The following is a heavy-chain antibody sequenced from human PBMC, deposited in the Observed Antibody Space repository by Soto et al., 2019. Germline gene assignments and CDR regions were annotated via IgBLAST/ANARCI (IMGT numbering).Heavy chain of an antibody. V-gene: IGHV3-43D*04. J-gene: IGHJ6*02. D-gene: IGHD6-6*01. Sequence: LRVSCAASGFSFGDYAMHWVRQAPGKGLEWVSLISWDGGITYYADSVKGRFTISRDNSKNSLYLQMNSLRAEDTALYYCAKSSIAGYYYYYGMDVWGQGTTVTVSS. CDR3: AKSSIAGYYYYYGMDV. CDR1: GFSFGDYA. CDR2: ISWDGGIT.